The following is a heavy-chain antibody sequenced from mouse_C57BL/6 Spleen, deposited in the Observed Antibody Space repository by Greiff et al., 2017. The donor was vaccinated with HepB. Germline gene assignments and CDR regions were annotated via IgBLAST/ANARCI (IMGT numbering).Heavy chain of an antibody. CDR1: GFPFSDYG. D-gene: IGHD2-5*01. CDR2: ISSGSSTI. Sequence: DVMLVESGGGLVKPGGSLKLSCAASGFPFSDYGLHWVRQAPEKGLEWVAYISSGSSTIYYADTVKGRFTISRDNAKNTLFLQMTSLRSEDTAMYYCENDSNYEGPSYAMDYWGQGTSVTVSS. J-gene: IGHJ4*01. V-gene: IGHV5-17*01. CDR3: ENDSNYEGPSYAMDY.